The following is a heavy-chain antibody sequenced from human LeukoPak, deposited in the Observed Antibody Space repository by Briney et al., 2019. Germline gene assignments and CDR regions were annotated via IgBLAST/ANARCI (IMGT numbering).Heavy chain of an antibody. Sequence: SETLSLTCAVYGGSFSGYYWSWLRQPPGKGLEWIGEINHSGSTNYNPSLKSRVTISVDTSKNQFSLKLSSVTAADTAVYYCASRNFRAPFDYWGQGTLVTVSS. CDR2: INHSGST. D-gene: IGHD3-9*01. V-gene: IGHV4-34*01. CDR3: ASRNFRAPFDY. J-gene: IGHJ4*02. CDR1: GGSFSGYY.